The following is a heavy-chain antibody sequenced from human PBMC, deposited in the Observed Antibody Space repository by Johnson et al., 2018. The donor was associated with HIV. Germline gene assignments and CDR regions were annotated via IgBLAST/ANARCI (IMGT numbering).Heavy chain of an antibody. CDR3: ARGRGYIAPKLSGGAAFDI. V-gene: IGHV3-20*04. J-gene: IGHJ3*02. CDR2: MNWHGGSK. D-gene: IGHD5-18*01. Sequence: LFASVCGVVQPGRSLRLSCAASGFTVSSNYMSWVRQAPVPGLEWVAVMNWHGGSKGYADSVKGRFTISRDNARNSLYLQMNSLRAEDTAVYYCARGRGYIAPKLSGGAAFDIWGQGTMVTVSS. CDR1: GFTVSSNY.